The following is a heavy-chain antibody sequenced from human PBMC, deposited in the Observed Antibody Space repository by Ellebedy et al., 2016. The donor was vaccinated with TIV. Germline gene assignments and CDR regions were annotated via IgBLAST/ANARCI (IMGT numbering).Heavy chain of an antibody. V-gene: IGHV4-4*07. CDR2: TSDSGNA. D-gene: IGHD3-22*01. CDR3: ARELGGYYLNDALDF. J-gene: IGHJ3*01. Sequence: SETLSLXCTVSGVSISSYYWSWIRQPAGKGLEWIGRTSDSGNAKYNPSLKSRVTISVDTSKNQFSLKLNSVTAADTAVYYCARELGGYYLNDALDFWGQGTMVTVS. CDR1: GVSISSYY.